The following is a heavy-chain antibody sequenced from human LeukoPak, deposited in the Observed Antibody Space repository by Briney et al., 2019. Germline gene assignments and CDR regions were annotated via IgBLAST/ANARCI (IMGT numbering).Heavy chain of an antibody. V-gene: IGHV1-46*01. D-gene: IGHD2-15*01. Sequence: ASVKVSCKASGYTLTSYYMHWVRQAPGQGLEWMGLINPTGGSTGYAQKFQGRVTMTRDMSTSTDYMELSSLRSEDTAVYYCARDSGYCFGGSCYSGFDYWGQGTLVTVSS. CDR2: INPTGGST. CDR3: ARDSGYCFGGSCYSGFDY. J-gene: IGHJ4*02. CDR1: GYTLTSYY.